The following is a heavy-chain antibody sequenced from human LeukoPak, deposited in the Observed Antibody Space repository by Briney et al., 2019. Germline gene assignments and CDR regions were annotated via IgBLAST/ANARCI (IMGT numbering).Heavy chain of an antibody. V-gene: IGHV4-59*01. CDR1: GGSISSYY. J-gene: IGHJ4*02. CDR3: ARAESEDCSGGGCYTFDY. D-gene: IGHD2-15*01. Sequence: SETLSLTCTVSGGSISSYYWSWIRQPPGKGLEWIGYIYYSGSTNYNPSLKSRVTISVDMSKNQFSLKLSSVTAADTAVYYCARAESEDCSGGGCYTFDYWGQGTLVTVSS. CDR2: IYYSGST.